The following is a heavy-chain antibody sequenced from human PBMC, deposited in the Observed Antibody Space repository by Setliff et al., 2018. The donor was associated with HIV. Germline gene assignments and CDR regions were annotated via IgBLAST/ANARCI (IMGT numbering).Heavy chain of an antibody. CDR1: GYSFPSYW. CDR3: ARAGSEEFLEWFIDY. CDR2: IFPRDSDT. Sequence: HGESLKISCKGSGYSFPSYWIAWVRQMPGKGLEWMGVIFPRDSDTRYSPSFRGQVTISADKSIKTAYLQWSSLKASDTAMYYCARAGSEEFLEWFIDYWGQGTLVTVSS. J-gene: IGHJ4*02. D-gene: IGHD3-3*01. V-gene: IGHV5-51*01.